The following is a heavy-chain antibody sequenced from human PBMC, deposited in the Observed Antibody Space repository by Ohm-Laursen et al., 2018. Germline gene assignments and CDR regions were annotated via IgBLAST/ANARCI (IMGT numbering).Heavy chain of an antibody. CDR3: AKSGAAAGTDY. V-gene: IGHV3-30*18. CDR1: GFTFSSYG. Sequence: SLRLSCTASGFTFSSYGMHWVRQAPGKGLEWVAVISYDGSNKYYADSVKGRFTISRDNSKNTLYLQMNSLRAEDTAVYYCAKSGAAAGTDYWGQGTLVTVSS. CDR2: ISYDGSNK. J-gene: IGHJ4*02. D-gene: IGHD6-13*01.